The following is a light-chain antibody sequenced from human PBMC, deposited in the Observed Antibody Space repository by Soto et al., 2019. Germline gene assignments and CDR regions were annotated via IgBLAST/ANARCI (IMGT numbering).Light chain of an antibody. CDR2: GAS. CDR1: QSISTN. CDR3: QQYNNWPLT. J-gene: IGKJ4*01. V-gene: IGKV3-15*01. Sequence: EIVLTQSPATLSLSPGERATLSCRASQSISTNLAWYQQKPGQAPRLLIYGASTRATDIPARFSGSGSGTEFTLTISSMQSEDFAVYYCQQYNNWPLTFGGGTKVDI.